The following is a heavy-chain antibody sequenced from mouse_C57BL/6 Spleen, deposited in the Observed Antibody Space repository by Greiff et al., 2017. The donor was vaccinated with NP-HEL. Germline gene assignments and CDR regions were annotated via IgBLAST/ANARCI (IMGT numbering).Heavy chain of an antibody. V-gene: IGHV1-52*01. CDR1: GYTFTSYW. J-gene: IGHJ1*03. CDR2: IDPSDSET. CDR3: ARGRFYYGSSYNFDV. Sequence: VQLQQSGAELVRPGSSVKLSCKASGYTFTSYWMHWVKQRPIQGLEWIGNIDPSDSETHYNQKFKDKATLTVDKSSSTAYMQLSSLTSEDSAVYYCARGRFYYGSSYNFDVWGTGTTVTVSS. D-gene: IGHD1-1*01.